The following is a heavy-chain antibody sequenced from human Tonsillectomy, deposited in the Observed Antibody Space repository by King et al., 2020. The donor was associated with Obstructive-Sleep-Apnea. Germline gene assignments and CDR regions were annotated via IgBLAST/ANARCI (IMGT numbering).Heavy chain of an antibody. CDR3: ARPDTPHHYYYNAMDV. V-gene: IGHV5-10-1*01. J-gene: IGHJ6*02. D-gene: IGHD3-9*01. Sequence: QLVQSGAEVKKPGESLRISCQGSGYTFSNYWITWVRHMPGKGLECMGRIDPSDSQTKYNPSFQGHVTMSADKSISTVYLQWTSLKPSDTAIYFCARPDTPHHYYYNAMDVWGQGTTVTVS. CDR2: IDPSDSQT. CDR1: GYTFSNYW.